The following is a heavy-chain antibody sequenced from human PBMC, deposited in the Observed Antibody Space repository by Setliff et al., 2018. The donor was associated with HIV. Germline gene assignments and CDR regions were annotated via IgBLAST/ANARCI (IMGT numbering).Heavy chain of an antibody. D-gene: IGHD3-10*01. Sequence: SETLSLTCTVSGGSINSGGYYWVWIRQPALKGLEWIGRIYTSGLTNYNPSLKSRVTIPVDTSKNQVSLKLSSVTASDTAVYYCARARYIVIRGDAGMDVWGPGTTVTVSS. V-gene: IGHV4-61*02. CDR1: GGSINSGGYY. CDR2: IYTSGLT. J-gene: IGHJ6*02. CDR3: ARARYIVIRGDAGMDV.